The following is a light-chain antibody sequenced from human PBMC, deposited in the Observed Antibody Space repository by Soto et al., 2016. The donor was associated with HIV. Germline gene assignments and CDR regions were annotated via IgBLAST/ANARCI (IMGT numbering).Light chain of an antibody. V-gene: IGKV2-28*01. J-gene: IGKJ5*01. CDR2: LGS. CDR1: QSLLHSNGYYY. Sequence: DIVLTQSPLTLPVTPGEPASISCRSSQSLLHSNGYYYLTWYLQKPGQSPRLLMYLGSTRASWAPDRFSGSGSGTDFTLKISRVEADDIGVYYCMQALQLPLTFGQGHDWRLN. CDR3: MQALQLPLT.